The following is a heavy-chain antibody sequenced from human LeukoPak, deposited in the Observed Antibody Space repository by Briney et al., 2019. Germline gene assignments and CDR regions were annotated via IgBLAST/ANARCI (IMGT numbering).Heavy chain of an antibody. CDR1: GFTFSSYA. J-gene: IGHJ4*02. Sequence: QPGGSLRLSCAASGFTFSSYAMSWVRQAPGKGLEWVSAISGSGGSTYCADSVKGRFTISRDNSKNTLYLQMNSLRAEDTAVYYCAKTGTPWYYFDYWGQGTLVTVSS. CDR2: ISGSGGST. V-gene: IGHV3-23*01. CDR3: AKTGTPWYYFDY. D-gene: IGHD6-13*01.